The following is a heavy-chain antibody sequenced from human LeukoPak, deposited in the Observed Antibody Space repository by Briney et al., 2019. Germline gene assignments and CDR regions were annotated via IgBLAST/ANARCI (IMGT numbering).Heavy chain of an antibody. CDR2: ISATDGNT. CDR3: ARVSRGPAYDPRGFYHSYSLDL. J-gene: IGHJ2*01. Sequence: GGSLRLSCIVSGFTFTSDALSWVRQAPGKGLEWVSSISATDGNTNYADSVKGRFKISTDKSKNTLNLQMNSLRAEDTAVYYCARVSRGPAYDPRGFYHSYSLDLWGRGTPVTVSS. D-gene: IGHD5-12*01. V-gene: IGHV3-23*01. CDR1: GFTFTSDA.